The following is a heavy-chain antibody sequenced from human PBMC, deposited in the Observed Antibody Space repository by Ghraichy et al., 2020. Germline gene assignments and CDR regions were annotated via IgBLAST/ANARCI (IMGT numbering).Heavy chain of an antibody. V-gene: IGHV2-70*04. J-gene: IGHJ6*02. CDR3: ARTTLTTYYLDSRGYSPNYYYYAMDV. D-gene: IGHD3-22*01. CDR1: GLSLSTSGMS. CDR2: IDWDDDK. Sequence: SGPTLVKPTQTLTLTCTFSGLSLSTSGMSVNWIRQPPGKALEWLARIDWDDDKFYSTSLKTRLTISKDTSKNQVVLTMTNMDPVDTATYYCARTTLTTYYLDSRGYSPNYYYYAMDVWGQGSTVTVSS.